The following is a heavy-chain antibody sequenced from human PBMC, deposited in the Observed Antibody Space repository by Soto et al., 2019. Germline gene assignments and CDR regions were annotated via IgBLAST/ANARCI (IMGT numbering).Heavy chain of an antibody. D-gene: IGHD6-6*01. CDR2: ILPIYGTA. V-gene: IGHV1-69*01. CDR1: EGPFNSYV. CDR3: ARGRSIASSYPLDV. J-gene: IGHJ6*02. Sequence: QLVQAGAEVTKPGSSVKVSCKASEGPFNSYVISWVRQAPGQGLEWMGGILPIYGTANYAPQFQGRVTITADESTRTAYMALSSLRSEDTAVYYCARGRSIASSYPLDVWCQGNRVTVSS.